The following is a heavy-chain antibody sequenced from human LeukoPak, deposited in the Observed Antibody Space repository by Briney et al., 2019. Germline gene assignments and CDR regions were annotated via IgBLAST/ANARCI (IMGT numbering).Heavy chain of an antibody. Sequence: GGSLRLSCAASGFTFRSYEMNWVRQAPGKGLEWISYISSSGSTIYYADSVKGRFTISRDNAKNSLYLQMSSLRAEDTAVYYCARDREYVIVGATQGLDYWGQGTLVTVSS. V-gene: IGHV3-48*03. D-gene: IGHD1-26*01. CDR3: ARDREYVIVGATQGLDY. CDR1: GFTFRSYE. CDR2: ISSSGSTI. J-gene: IGHJ4*02.